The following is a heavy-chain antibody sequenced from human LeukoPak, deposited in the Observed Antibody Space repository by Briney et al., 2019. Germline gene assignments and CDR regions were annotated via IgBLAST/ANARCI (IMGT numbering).Heavy chain of an antibody. V-gene: IGHV4-31*03. Sequence: SQTLSLTCTVSGGXISSGGYYWSWIRQHPGKGLEWIGYIYYSGSTYYNPSLKSRVTISVDTSKNQFSLKLSSVTAADTAVYYCARDSVTGITMVRGVIITGSAFDIWGQGTMVTVSS. CDR1: GGXISSGGYY. CDR2: IYYSGST. CDR3: ARDSVTGITMVRGVIITGSAFDI. J-gene: IGHJ3*02. D-gene: IGHD3-10*01.